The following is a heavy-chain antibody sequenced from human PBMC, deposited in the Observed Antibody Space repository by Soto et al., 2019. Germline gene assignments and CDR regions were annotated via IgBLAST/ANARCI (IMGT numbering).Heavy chain of an antibody. CDR3: ARLYCSGGSCYCYWFDP. D-gene: IGHD2-15*01. CDR2: ISAYNGNT. V-gene: IGHV1-18*01. J-gene: IGHJ5*02. Sequence: ASVKVSCKASGYTFTSYGISWVRQAPGQGLEWMGWISAYNGNTNYAQKLQGRVTMTTDTSTSTAYMELRSLRSDDTAVYYCARLYCSGGSCYCYWFDPWGQGTLVTSPQ. CDR1: GYTFTSYG.